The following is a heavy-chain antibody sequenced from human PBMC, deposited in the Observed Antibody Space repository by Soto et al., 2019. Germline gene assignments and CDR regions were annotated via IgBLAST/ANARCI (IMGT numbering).Heavy chain of an antibody. CDR3: ARDGYYYDSSGYQRVYYFDY. V-gene: IGHV4-61*08. J-gene: IGHJ4*02. D-gene: IGHD3-22*01. Sequence: SETLSLTCTVSGGSVNSGAYSWSWIRQPPGKGLEWIGYIYYSGSTNYNPSLKSRVTISVDTSKNQFSLKLSSVTAADTAVYYCARDGYYYDSSGYQRVYYFDYWGQGTLVTVSS. CDR1: GGSVNSGAYS. CDR2: IYYSGST.